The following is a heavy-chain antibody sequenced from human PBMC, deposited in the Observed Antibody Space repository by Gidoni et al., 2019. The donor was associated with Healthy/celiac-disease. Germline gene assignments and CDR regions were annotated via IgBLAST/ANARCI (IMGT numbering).Heavy chain of an antibody. Sequence: VQLVHSGAEVLKPGASVKVSCKASGYTFTSYYIHWVRQAPGQGLEWMGIITPSGGSTSYAQKFQGRVTMTRDTSTSTVYMELSSLRSEDTAVYYCAASILVGATIQYWGQGTLVTVSS. CDR3: AASILVGATIQY. J-gene: IGHJ4*02. CDR2: ITPSGGST. V-gene: IGHV1-46*01. D-gene: IGHD1-26*01. CDR1: GYTFTSYY.